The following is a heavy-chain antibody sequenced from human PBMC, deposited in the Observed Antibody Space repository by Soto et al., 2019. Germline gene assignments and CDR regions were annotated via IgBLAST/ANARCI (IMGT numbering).Heavy chain of an antibody. D-gene: IGHD3-16*01. J-gene: IGHJ3*01. CDR3: VTRPLLRGAP. CDR1: GFTFSSND. CDR2: IWTSGST. Sequence: EVQLVESGGGLIQPGGSLRLSCEASGFTFSSNDMNWVRQAPGKGLEWVSLIWTSGSTAYADSVKGRFTISRDNSKSALYLHMSSLRAEDTAVYYCVTRPLLRGAPWGQGTMVTVSS. V-gene: IGHV3-53*01.